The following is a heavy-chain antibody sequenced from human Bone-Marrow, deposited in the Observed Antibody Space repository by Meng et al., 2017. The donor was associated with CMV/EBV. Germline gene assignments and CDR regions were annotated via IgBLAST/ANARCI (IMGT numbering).Heavy chain of an antibody. D-gene: IGHD1-26*01. CDR2: IYYSGST. CDR1: GGSISSSSYY. Sequence: GSLRLSCNVSGGSISSSSYYWGWIRQPPGKGLEWIGSIYYSGSTYYNPSLKSRVTISVDTSKNQFSLKLSSVTAADTAVYYCARQAGTVVGATGYLDYWGQGTLVTVSS. J-gene: IGHJ4*02. CDR3: ARQAGTVVGATGYLDY. V-gene: IGHV4-39*01.